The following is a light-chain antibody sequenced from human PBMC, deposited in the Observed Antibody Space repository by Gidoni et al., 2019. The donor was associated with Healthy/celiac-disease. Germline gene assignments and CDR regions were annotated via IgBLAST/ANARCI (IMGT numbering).Light chain of an antibody. CDR1: QSVSSN. CDR3: QQYNNWQRWWT. Sequence: EIVMTQSPATLTVSPGERATLSCRASQSVSSNLALYQQNPGQPPRLLSYGASPRGTGIPARFSGSGSGTEFTLTISSLQSEDFAVYYCQQYNNWQRWWTFXXXTKVEIK. V-gene: IGKV3-15*01. J-gene: IGKJ1*01. CDR2: GAS.